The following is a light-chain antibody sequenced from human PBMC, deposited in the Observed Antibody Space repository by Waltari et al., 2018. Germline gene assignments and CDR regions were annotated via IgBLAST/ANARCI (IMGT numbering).Light chain of an antibody. J-gene: IGLJ2*01. CDR1: SPNIGAGYD. CDR2: GNS. CDR3: QSYDSSLSGSVV. V-gene: IGLV1-40*01. Sequence: QSVLTQPPSVSGAPGPRVTISCTGSSPNIGAGYDVHWYQQLPGTAPKLLIYGNSNRPSGVPDRFSGSKSGTSASLAITGLQAEDEADYYCQSYDSSLSGSVVFGGGTKLTVL.